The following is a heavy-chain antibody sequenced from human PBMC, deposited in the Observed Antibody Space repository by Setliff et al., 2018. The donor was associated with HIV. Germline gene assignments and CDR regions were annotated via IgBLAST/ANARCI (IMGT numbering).Heavy chain of an antibody. J-gene: IGHJ6*03. D-gene: IGHD2-2*01. CDR3: ARADIVVVPAAISSIFYYYYYMDV. Sequence: PPGKGLEWIGYIYYSGSTNYNPSLKSRVTISVDTSKNQFSLKLSSVTAADTAVYYCARADIVVVPAAISSIFYYYYYMDVWGKGTTVTVSS. V-gene: IGHV4-59*01. CDR2: IYYSGST.